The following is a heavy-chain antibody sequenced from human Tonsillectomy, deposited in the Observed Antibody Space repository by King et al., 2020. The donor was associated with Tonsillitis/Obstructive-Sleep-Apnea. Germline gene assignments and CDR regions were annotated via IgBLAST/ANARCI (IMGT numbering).Heavy chain of an antibody. CDR2: FGGRRGST. Sequence: QLVQSGGGLVQPGGSLRLSCVASGFTFSSYALSWVRQAPGKGLEWVSGFGGRRGSTYYADSVKGRFAISRDDSRNTLYLQMNSLRAEDTAVYYCVKDHILDFWGQGTLVTVSS. CDR3: VKDHILDF. CDR1: GFTFSSYA. D-gene: IGHD2-21*01. J-gene: IGHJ4*02. V-gene: IGHV3-23*04.